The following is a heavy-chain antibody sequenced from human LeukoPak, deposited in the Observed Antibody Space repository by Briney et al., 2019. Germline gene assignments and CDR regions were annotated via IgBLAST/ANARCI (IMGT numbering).Heavy chain of an antibody. CDR1: GFTFDDYA. J-gene: IGHJ4*02. D-gene: IGHD3-16*01. V-gene: IGHV3-9*01. Sequence: GGSLRLSCAASGFTFDDYAMHWVRQAPGKGLEWVSGISWNSGSIGYADSVKGRFTISRDNAKNSLYLQMNSLRAEDTALYYCAKEEGGFDYWGQGTLVTVSS. CDR3: AKEEGGFDY. CDR2: ISWNSGSI.